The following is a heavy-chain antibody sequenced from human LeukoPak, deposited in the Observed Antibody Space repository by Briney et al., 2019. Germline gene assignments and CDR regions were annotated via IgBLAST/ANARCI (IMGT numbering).Heavy chain of an antibody. CDR2: IKPDGSDT. CDR1: GFTFSSNW. CDR3: ARTRLGAAYFDR. V-gene: IGHV3-7*01. D-gene: IGHD6-25*01. J-gene: IGHJ4*02. Sequence: PGGSLRLSCAASGFTFSSNWMTWVRQAPGQGLEWVANIKPDGSDTYYVDSVKGRFTISRDNARNSLYLQLNSLRAEDTAVYYCARTRLGAAYFDRWGQGTLVTVSS.